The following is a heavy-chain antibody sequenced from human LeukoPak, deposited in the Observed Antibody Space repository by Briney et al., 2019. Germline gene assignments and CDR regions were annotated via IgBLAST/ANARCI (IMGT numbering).Heavy chain of an antibody. J-gene: IGHJ4*02. D-gene: IGHD3-22*01. CDR3: ARDRAGYYYDSSGYYPNY. V-gene: IGHV3-30-3*01. CDR2: ISYDGSNK. CDR1: GFTFSSYA. Sequence: GGSLRLSCAASGFTFSSYAMHWVRQAPGKGLEWVAVISYDGSNKYYADSVKGRFTISRDNSKNTLYLQMNSLRAEDTAVYYCARDRAGYYYDSSGYYPNYWGQGTLVTVSS.